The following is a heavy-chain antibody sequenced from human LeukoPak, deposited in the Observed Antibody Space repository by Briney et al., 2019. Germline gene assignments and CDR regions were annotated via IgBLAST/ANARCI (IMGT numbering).Heavy chain of an antibody. J-gene: IGHJ6*03. CDR1: GGSISSSSYY. CDR3: ARGIYYDSSGYYYWAYYYYYMDV. CDR2: IYYSGST. V-gene: IGHV4-39*07. D-gene: IGHD3-22*01. Sequence: SETLSLTCTVSGGSISSSSYYWGWIRQPPGKGLEWIGSIYYSGSTYYNPSLKSRVTISVDTSKNQFSLKLSSVTAADTAVYYCARGIYYDSSGYYYWAYYYYYMDVWGKGTTVTISS.